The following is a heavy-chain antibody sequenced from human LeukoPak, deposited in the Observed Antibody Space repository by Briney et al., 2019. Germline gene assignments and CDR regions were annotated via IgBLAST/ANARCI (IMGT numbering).Heavy chain of an antibody. Sequence: GGSLRLSCAASGFTFSSYEMNWVRQAPGKGLEWVSYISSSGSTIYYADSVKGRFTISRDNSKNTLYLQMNSLRAEDTAVYYCARDRGSIAALYYMDVWGKGTTVTVSS. D-gene: IGHD6-6*01. CDR2: ISSSGSTI. V-gene: IGHV3-48*03. CDR3: ARDRGSIAALYYMDV. J-gene: IGHJ6*03. CDR1: GFTFSSYE.